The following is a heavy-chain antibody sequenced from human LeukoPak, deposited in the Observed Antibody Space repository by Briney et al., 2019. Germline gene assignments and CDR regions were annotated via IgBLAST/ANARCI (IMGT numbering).Heavy chain of an antibody. Sequence: GGSLRLSCAASGFTFSSYWMHWVRQAPGKGLVWVSRINSDGSSTSYADSVKGRFTISRDNAKNTLYLQMNSLRAEDTAVYYCARSDGVVVAAYFDYWGQGTLVTVSS. CDR3: ARSDGVVVAAYFDY. D-gene: IGHD2-15*01. CDR2: INSDGSST. V-gene: IGHV3-74*01. J-gene: IGHJ4*02. CDR1: GFTFSSYW.